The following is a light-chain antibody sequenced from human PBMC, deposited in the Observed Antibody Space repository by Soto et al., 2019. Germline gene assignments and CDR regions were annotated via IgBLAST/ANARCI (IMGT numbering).Light chain of an antibody. V-gene: IGKV1-12*01. CDR2: DAS. CDR3: QQANSFPPT. Sequence: DIQMTQSPSSVSAFVGDSVTITCRASQFISSWLAWYQQKPGKAPRLLIYDASSLQSGVPSRFSGSGSGTDFTLTISRLQPEDFATYYCQQANSFPPTFGPGTRLEI. J-gene: IGKJ5*01. CDR1: QFISSW.